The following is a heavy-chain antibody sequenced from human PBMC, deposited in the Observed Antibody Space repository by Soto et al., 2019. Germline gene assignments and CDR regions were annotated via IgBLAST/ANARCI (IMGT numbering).Heavy chain of an antibody. J-gene: IGHJ3*02. D-gene: IGHD2-8*01. CDR2: ISGSGGST. V-gene: IGHV3-23*01. Sequence: GSLRLSGATSGFTSSSDAMSWVRQAPGKGLEWVSAISGSGGSTYYADSVKGRFTISRDNSKNTLYLQMNSLRAEDTAVYYCAKDCAADIVLMVYAILAAFDIWGQGTMVTV. CDR1: GFTSSSDA. CDR3: AKDCAADIVLMVYAILAAFDI.